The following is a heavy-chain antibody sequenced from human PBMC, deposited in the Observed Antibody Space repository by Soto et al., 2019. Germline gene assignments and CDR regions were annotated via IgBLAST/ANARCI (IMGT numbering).Heavy chain of an antibody. Sequence: EVQLVESGGGLMKPGGSRRLSSAASGFTFSSAWMNWVREAPGKGLEWVCRIKSKTDGGTTDYAAPVKGRFTISRDDSKNTLYLQMNSLKTEDTAVYYRTTDILYYDSSGYHPDYWGQGTLVTVSS. CDR2: IKSKTDGGTT. V-gene: IGHV3-15*07. CDR3: TTDILYYDSSGYHPDY. CDR1: GFTFSSAW. J-gene: IGHJ4*02. D-gene: IGHD3-22*01.